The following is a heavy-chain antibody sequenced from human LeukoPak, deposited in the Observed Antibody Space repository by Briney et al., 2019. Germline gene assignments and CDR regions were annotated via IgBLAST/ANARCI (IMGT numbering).Heavy chain of an antibody. V-gene: IGHV1-46*01. J-gene: IGHJ5*02. CDR3: ARDNSVGNTAWWFDP. CDR1: GDTFSFYA. D-gene: IGHD1-26*01. Sequence: ASVKVSCKASGDTFSFYAISWVRQAPGQGLEWMGLINPSGSRTTYAQKFQGRVTMSRDMSTTTDYMELSSLTSDDTAVYYCARDNSVGNTAWWFDPWGQGTLVTVSS. CDR2: INPSGSRT.